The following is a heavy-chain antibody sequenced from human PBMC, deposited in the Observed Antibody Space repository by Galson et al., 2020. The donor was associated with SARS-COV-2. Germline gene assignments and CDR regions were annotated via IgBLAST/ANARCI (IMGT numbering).Heavy chain of an antibody. D-gene: IGHD1-1*01. Sequence: SETLSLTCTVSGDSLSPYFWSWIRQSPGQGLEWIGNVHYSGTTRYNPSLQSRVVISLDTSNNQFSLEVRSTTAAATAVYFCAGGTWKVDSWGQGTLVAVSS. V-gene: IGHV4-59*01. CDR1: GDSLSPYF. CDR3: AGGTWKVDS. J-gene: IGHJ4*02. CDR2: VHYSGTT.